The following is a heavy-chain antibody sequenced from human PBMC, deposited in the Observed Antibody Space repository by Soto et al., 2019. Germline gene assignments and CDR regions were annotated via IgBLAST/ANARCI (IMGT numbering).Heavy chain of an antibody. CDR3: ASRDPGTSVDY. CDR1: GGSFTSNNW. D-gene: IGHD1-7*01. J-gene: IGHJ4*02. V-gene: IGHV4-4*02. CDR2: IYRTGST. Sequence: SETLSLTCAVSGGSFTSNNWWTWVRQPPGQGLEWIGEIYRTGSTNYNPSLKSRVTISLDKSEKQISLKVTSLTAADTAVYYCASRDPGTSVDYWGQGTLVTV.